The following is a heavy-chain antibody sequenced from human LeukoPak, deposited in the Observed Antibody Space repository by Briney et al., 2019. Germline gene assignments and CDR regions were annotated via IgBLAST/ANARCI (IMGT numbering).Heavy chain of an antibody. CDR1: GGSISSSSYY. D-gene: IGHD4-17*01. Sequence: SETLSLTCTVSGGSISSSSYYRGWIRQPPGKGLEWIGSIYYSGSTYYNPSLKSRVTISVDTSKSQFSLKLSSVTAADTAVYYCATQETTTDYWGQGTLVTVSS. CDR3: ATQETTTDY. J-gene: IGHJ4*02. CDR2: IYYSGST. V-gene: IGHV4-39*01.